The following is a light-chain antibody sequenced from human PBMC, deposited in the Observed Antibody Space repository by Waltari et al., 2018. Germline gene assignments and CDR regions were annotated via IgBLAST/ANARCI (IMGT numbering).Light chain of an antibody. CDR3: AAWDDSLTVRI. J-gene: IGLJ1*01. V-gene: IGLV1-47*01. CDR2: RSK. CDR1: GSNIARNY. Sequence: QSVLTQPPPASGTPGPRVTISCSGRGSNIARNYVSWYQQPPGTAPNLLIYRSKRRPSGVPDRFSGSKSGTSASLAISGLRSEDEADYYCAAWDDSLTVRIFGTGTKVTVL.